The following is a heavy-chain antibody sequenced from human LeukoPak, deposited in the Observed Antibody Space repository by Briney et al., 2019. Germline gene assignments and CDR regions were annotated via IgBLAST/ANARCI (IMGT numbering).Heavy chain of an antibody. D-gene: IGHD2-2*01. CDR3: AAHIVVVPAATVDY. Sequence: SETLSLTCTVSGGSISSGDYYWSWIRQPPGKGLEWIGYIYYSGSTYQNPSLKSRVTISVDTSKNQFSLKLSSVTAADTAVYYCAAHIVVVPAATVDYWGQGTLVTVSS. J-gene: IGHJ4*02. CDR2: IYYSGST. V-gene: IGHV4-30-4*01. CDR1: GGSISSGDYY.